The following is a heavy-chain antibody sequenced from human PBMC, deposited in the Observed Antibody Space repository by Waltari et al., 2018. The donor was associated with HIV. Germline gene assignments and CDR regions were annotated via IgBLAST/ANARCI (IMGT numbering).Heavy chain of an antibody. Sequence: QLQLQESGPGLVKPSETLSLTCTVSGGSIRSSSYYWGWIRQSPGKGLEWIGSIYYSGRTYDNPSLKSRVTMSVGTSKNHFSLKLNSVTAADTAVYYCARLLYDSGGYYYFDYWGQGTLVTVSS. CDR1: GGSIRSSSYY. V-gene: IGHV4-39*02. CDR3: ARLLYDSGGYYYFDY. J-gene: IGHJ4*02. D-gene: IGHD3-22*01. CDR2: IYYSGRT.